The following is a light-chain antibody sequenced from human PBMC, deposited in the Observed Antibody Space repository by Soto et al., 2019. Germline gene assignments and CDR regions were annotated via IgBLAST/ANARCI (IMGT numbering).Light chain of an antibody. V-gene: IGKV1-5*03. CDR3: QQYNSYSPT. CDR1: QSISSW. Sequence: DIQMTQSPSTLSASIGDRVTITCRATQSISSWLAWYQQKPGKAPKLLIYKASSLASGVPSRFSGSGSETEFTLTISGLQPGDSATYYCQQYNSYSPTFGQGTKVDIK. CDR2: KAS. J-gene: IGKJ1*01.